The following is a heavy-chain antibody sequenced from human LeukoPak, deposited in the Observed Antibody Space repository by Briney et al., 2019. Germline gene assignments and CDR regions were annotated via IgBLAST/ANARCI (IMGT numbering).Heavy chain of an antibody. D-gene: IGHD3-22*01. V-gene: IGHV1-18*01. CDR3: ARVGNYYDSSGYYYVQNAFDI. CDR2: ISAYNGNT. Sequence: ASVKVSCKASGYTFTSYGISWVRQAPGQGLEWMGWISAYNGNTNYAQKLQGRVTMTTDTSTSTDYMELRSLRSDDTAVYYCARVGNYYDSSGYYYVQNAFDIWGQGTMVTVSS. CDR1: GYTFTSYG. J-gene: IGHJ3*02.